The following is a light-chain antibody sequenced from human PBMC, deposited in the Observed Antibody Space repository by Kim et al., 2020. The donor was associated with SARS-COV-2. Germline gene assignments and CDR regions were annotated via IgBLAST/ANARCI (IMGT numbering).Light chain of an antibody. CDR2: YEG. CDR1: DSAAGA. V-gene: IGLV3-21*02. CDR3: QVWDSTNDHPV. Sequence: GGRARGACGGGDSAAGAVGWYERRPGQGAGRGVYYEGDRPSGVAGRFAGCSAGSAATLTISRVEGGDEADYYCQVWDSTNDHPVFGGGTQLTVL. J-gene: IGLJ2*01.